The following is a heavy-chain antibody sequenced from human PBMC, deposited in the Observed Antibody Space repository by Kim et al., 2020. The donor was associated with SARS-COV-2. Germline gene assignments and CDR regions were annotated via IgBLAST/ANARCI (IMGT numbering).Heavy chain of an antibody. CDR2: ISGRSSNI. Sequence: GGSLRLSCTGSEITFSRYAFNWVRQAPGKGLEWVSSISGRSSNIYYAASVRGRFTISRDNAKKSVFLQMDSLRAEDTAVYYCAKWRGIRGVCDTPECYNSGLDVWGQGTTVTVSS. CDR1: EITFSRYA. CDR3: AKWRGIRGVCDTPECYNSGLDV. V-gene: IGHV3-21*04. J-gene: IGHJ6*02. D-gene: IGHD3-10*01.